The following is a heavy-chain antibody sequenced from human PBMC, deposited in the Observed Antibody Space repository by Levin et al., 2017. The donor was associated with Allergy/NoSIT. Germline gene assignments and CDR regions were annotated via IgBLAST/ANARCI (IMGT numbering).Heavy chain of an antibody. J-gene: IGHJ4*02. Sequence: SCAVSGLNISKFWMTWVRQAPGEGLQWVANIRQDGSDKYYVDSVKGRFTVSRDTAKNSVFLQMNSLRVEDTAVYYCASGHSAYWGQGTLVTVSS. CDR2: IRQDGSDK. V-gene: IGHV3-7*01. CDR3: ASGHSAY. CDR1: GLNISKFW.